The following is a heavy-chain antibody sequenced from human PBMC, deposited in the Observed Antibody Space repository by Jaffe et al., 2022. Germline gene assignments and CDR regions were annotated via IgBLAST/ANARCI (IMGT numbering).Heavy chain of an antibody. V-gene: IGHV3-49*04. D-gene: IGHD2-15*01. CDR3: TNSGGSFRGAFDI. Sequence: EVQLVESGGGLVQPGRSLRLSCTASGFTFGDYAMSWVRQAPGKGLEWVGFIRSKAYGGTTEYAASVKGRFTISRDDSKSIAYLQMNSLKTEDTAVYYCTNSGGSFRGAFDIWGQGTMVTVSS. CDR1: GFTFGDYA. CDR2: IRSKAYGGTT. J-gene: IGHJ3*02.